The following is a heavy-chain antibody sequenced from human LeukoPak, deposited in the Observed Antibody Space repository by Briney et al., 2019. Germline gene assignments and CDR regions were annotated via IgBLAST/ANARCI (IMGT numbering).Heavy chain of an antibody. V-gene: IGHV5-51*01. D-gene: IGHD3-3*01. CDR1: GYSFTSYW. CDR2: IYPGDSDT. Sequence: GESLKISCKGSGYSFTSYWIGWVRQMPGKGLEWMGIIYPGDSDTRYSPSFQGQVTISADKSISTAYLQWSSLKASDTAMYYCATTYYDFWSGPPTYFQHWGQGTLVTVSS. J-gene: IGHJ1*01. CDR3: ATTYYDFWSGPPTYFQH.